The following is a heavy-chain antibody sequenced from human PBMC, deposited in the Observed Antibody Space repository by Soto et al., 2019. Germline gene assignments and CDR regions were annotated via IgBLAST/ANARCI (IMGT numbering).Heavy chain of an antibody. J-gene: IGHJ4*02. CDR3: ARRHGLDIDAYY. CDR1: GLTFSSYG. V-gene: IGHV3-30*03. D-gene: IGHD3-10*01. CDR2: ISYDGSNK. Sequence: SCAASGLTFSSYGMHWVSQAPGKGLEWVAVISYDGSNKYYADSVKGRFTISRDNSKNTLYLQMNSLRAEDTAVYFCARRHGLDIDAYYWGQGILVTVSS.